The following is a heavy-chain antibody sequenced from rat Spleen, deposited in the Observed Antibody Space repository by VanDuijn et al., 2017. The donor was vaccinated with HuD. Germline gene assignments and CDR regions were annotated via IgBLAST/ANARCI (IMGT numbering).Heavy chain of an antibody. J-gene: IGHJ2*01. Sequence: EVQLVESGGGLVQPGRSLKLSCAASGFTFSDYNMAWVRQTPKKGLEWVASISPSGGSTYYRDSVKGRFTISRDNAENTVYLQMNSLRSEDTATYYCAEMGGARDYWGQGVMVTVSS. CDR3: AEMGGARDY. CDR2: ISPSGGST. CDR1: GFTFSDYN. D-gene: IGHD1-7*01. V-gene: IGHV5-25*01.